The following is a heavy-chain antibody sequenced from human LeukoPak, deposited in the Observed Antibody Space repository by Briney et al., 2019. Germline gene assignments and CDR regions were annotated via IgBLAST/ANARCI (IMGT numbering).Heavy chain of an antibody. CDR2: IYYSGST. D-gene: IGHD6-6*01. J-gene: IGHJ4*02. CDR3: ARVVGGFYSSSPRYFDY. CDR1: GGSISSYY. V-gene: IGHV4-59*12. Sequence: SETLSLTCTVSGGSISSYYWSWIRQPPGKGLEWIGSIYYSGSTYYNPSLKSRVTISVDTSKNQFSLKLSSVTAADTAVYYCARVVGGFYSSSPRYFDYWGQGTLVTVSS.